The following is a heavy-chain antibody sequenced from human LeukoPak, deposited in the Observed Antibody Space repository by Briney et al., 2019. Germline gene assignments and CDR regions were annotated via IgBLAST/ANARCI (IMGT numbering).Heavy chain of an antibody. D-gene: IGHD4-11*01. Sequence: GGSLRLSCAASGFIFRTYGIHWVRQAPGKGLEWVSAIRGSGGSTYYADSVKGRFTVSRDNSKNTLYLQMNSLRAEDTAVYYCAKDLSSNLPRYFDYWGLGTLVTVSS. CDR1: GFIFRTYG. CDR3: AKDLSSNLPRYFDY. V-gene: IGHV3-23*01. CDR2: IRGSGGST. J-gene: IGHJ4*02.